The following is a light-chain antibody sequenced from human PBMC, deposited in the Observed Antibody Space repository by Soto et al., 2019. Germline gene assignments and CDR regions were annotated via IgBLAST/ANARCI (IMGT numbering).Light chain of an antibody. V-gene: IGKV2-28*01. J-gene: IGKJ2*01. Sequence: DIVMTQSPLSLPVTPGEPASISCRSSQSLLHSNGYNYFDWYLQKPGQSPQLLIYLGSNRASGVPDRFSGSGSGTDFPLRISRVEAEDVGVYYCMQALQTPYTFGQGTKLEIK. CDR3: MQALQTPYT. CDR1: QSLLHSNGYNY. CDR2: LGS.